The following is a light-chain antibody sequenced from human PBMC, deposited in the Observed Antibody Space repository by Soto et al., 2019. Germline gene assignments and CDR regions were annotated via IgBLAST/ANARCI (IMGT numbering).Light chain of an antibody. CDR1: SSDVGSYNL. CDR3: CSYAGSSIVV. Sequence: SALTQPASVSGSPGQSITISCTGTSSDVGSYNLVSWYQQHPGKAPKLMIYEGSKRPSGVSNRFSGSKSGNTASLTISGLQAEDEADYYCCSYAGSSIVVFGGGTKLTV. V-gene: IGLV2-23*01. CDR2: EGS. J-gene: IGLJ2*01.